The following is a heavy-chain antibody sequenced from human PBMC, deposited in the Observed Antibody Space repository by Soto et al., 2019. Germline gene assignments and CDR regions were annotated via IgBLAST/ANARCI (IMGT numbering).Heavy chain of an antibody. CDR1: GGTFSSYT. D-gene: IGHD6-13*01. Sequence: EASVKLSCKASGGTFSSYTSSWVRQATGQGLEWMGRIIPILGIANYAQKFQGRVTITADKSTSTAYMELSSLRSEDTAVYYCAPYSSSWYGRGGGFDPWGQGTLVTVSS. CDR2: IIPILGIA. J-gene: IGHJ5*02. CDR3: APYSSSWYGRGGGFDP. V-gene: IGHV1-69*02.